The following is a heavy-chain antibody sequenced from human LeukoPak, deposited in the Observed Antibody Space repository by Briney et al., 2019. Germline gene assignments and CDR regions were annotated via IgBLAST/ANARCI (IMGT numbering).Heavy chain of an antibody. J-gene: IGHJ6*02. CDR1: GFTFSSYW. D-gene: IGHD3-10*01. CDR2: IRQDGSDK. CDR3: ARDYYGSGRTHGMDV. Sequence: GGSLRLPCAASGFTFSSYWMSWVRQAPGKGLEWVANIRQDGSDKYYVDSVKGRFTISRDNAKNSLYLQMNSLRAEDTAVYYCARDYYGSGRTHGMDVWGQGTTVTVSS. V-gene: IGHV3-7*01.